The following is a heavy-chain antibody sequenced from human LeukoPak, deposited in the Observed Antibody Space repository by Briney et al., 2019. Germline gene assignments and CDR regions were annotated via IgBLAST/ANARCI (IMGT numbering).Heavy chain of an antibody. J-gene: IGHJ5*02. CDR1: GGSISSGGYS. V-gene: IGHV4-30-2*01. Sequence: SETLSLTCTVSGGSISSGGYSWSWIRQPPGKGLEWIGYIYQSGSTYYNPSLKSRVTISVDRSKNQFSLKLSSVTAADTAVYYCARIQLGYCSSTSCYNLPGVRFDPWGQGTLVTVSS. CDR3: ARIQLGYCSSTSCYNLPGVRFDP. D-gene: IGHD2-2*02. CDR2: IYQSGST.